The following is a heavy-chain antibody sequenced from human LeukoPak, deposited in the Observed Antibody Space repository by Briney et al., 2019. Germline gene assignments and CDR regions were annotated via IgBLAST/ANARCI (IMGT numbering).Heavy chain of an antibody. CDR3: ARRGSYGSPPKT. CDR1: SGSINSDTFF. Sequence: SETLSLTCSVSSGSINSDTFFWVWIRQPPGKGLEWIGTIYYNGGTYYNPSLKSRVNISIETSENLFSLRLSSVTAADTALYYCARRGSYGSPPKTWGQGTLVTVSS. J-gene: IGHJ4*02. CDR2: IYYNGGT. V-gene: IGHV4-39*07. D-gene: IGHD1-26*01.